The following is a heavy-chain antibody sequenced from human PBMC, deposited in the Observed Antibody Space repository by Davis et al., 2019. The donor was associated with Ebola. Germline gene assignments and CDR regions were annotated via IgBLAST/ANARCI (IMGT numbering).Heavy chain of an antibody. CDR1: GGSISSGDYY. D-gene: IGHD3-3*01. V-gene: IGHV4-30-4*01. CDR2: IYYSGST. J-gene: IGHJ5*02. Sequence: PSETLSLTCTVSGGSISSGDYYWSWIRQPPGKGLEWIGYIYYSGSTYYNPSLKSRVTISVDTSKNQFSLKLSSVTAADTAVYYCAREYDFWSGSPDNWFDPWGQGTLVTVSS. CDR3: AREYDFWSGSPDNWFDP.